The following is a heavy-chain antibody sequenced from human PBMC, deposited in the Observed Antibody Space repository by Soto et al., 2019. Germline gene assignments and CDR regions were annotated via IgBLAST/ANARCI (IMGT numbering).Heavy chain of an antibody. CDR1: GFFFSYYE. Sequence: GGSLRLSCAASGFFFSYYEMNWFRQAPGKGLEWVSYISGSGNSISYADSMKGRFTISRDNAKNSLYLQMISLRAEDTAVYYCARGEGSWSSHGIDVWGQGTTVTVSS. J-gene: IGHJ6*02. CDR3: ARGEGSWSSHGIDV. CDR2: ISGSGNSI. V-gene: IGHV3-48*03. D-gene: IGHD6-13*01.